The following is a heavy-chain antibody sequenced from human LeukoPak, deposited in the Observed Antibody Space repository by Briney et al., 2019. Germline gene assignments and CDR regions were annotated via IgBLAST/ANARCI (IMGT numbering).Heavy chain of an antibody. CDR1: GGSIGTNY. CDR2: SSYSGSS. V-gene: IGHV4-59*01. J-gene: IGHJ4*02. Sequence: SETLSLTCSVSGGSIGTNYWSWIRQVPGKGLEWIGYSSYSGSSNYNPSLKSRVTISVDSSKTQFSLYLNSVTAADTAVYYCARSDTHHIHSSSWHFDYWGQGTLVTVSS. D-gene: IGHD6-13*01. CDR3: ARSDTHHIHSSSWHFDY.